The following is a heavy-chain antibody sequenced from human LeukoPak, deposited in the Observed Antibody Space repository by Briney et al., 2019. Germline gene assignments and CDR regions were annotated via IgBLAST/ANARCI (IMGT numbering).Heavy chain of an antibody. J-gene: IGHJ2*01. CDR3: AKDSYKYSGTYHGDWYFDL. CDR2: TSYDGSKK. CDR1: GFTFSRYG. Sequence: GGSLRLSCAASGFTFSRYGLHWVRQAPGKGLEWVAATSYDGSKKYYVDSVKGRFTISRDNSKNTLYLQMNSLRAEDTAVYYCAKDSYKYSGTYHGDWYFDLWGRGTLVTVSS. V-gene: IGHV3-30*18. D-gene: IGHD1-26*01.